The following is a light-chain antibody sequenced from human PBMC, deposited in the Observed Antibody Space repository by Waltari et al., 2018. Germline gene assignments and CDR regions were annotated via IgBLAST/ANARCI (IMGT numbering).Light chain of an antibody. CDR1: SRDVGGYNY. CDR3: TSFTSSSTIV. Sequence: QSALTQPASVSGSPGQSITISCTGSSRDVGGYNYVSCYQPHPGNAPNLMISDVNKRPAWVSNRFSGSKADSTASLTISGLQAEDEAHYYCTSFTSSSTIVFGGGTKLTVL. J-gene: IGLJ2*01. V-gene: IGLV2-14*03. CDR2: DVN.